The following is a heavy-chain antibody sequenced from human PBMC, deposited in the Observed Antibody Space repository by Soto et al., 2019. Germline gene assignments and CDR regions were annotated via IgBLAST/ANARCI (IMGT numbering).Heavy chain of an antibody. J-gene: IGHJ4*02. V-gene: IGHV4-59*08. CDR2: FYYSGST. D-gene: IGHD2-2*01. Sequence: SETLSLTCTVSGGSINNYHWSWVRQPPGKGLEWIGNFYYSGSTNYNPSLKSRVTISVDTSKNQFSLKLSSVTAADTAVYLCARHSGKRGQYQLLDYWGQGTLVTVSS. CDR3: ARHSGKRGQYQLLDY. CDR1: GGSINNYH.